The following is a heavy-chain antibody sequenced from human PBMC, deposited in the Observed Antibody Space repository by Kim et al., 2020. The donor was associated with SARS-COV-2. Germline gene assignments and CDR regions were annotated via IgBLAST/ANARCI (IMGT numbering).Heavy chain of an antibody. CDR3: TTDLLEVGQKNLLRSHDAFDI. CDR1: GFTFSNAW. CDR2: IKSKTDGGTT. V-gene: IGHV3-15*01. J-gene: IGHJ3*02. Sequence: GGSLRLSCAASGFTFSNAWMSWVRQAPGKGLEWVGRIKSKTDGGTTDYAAPVKGRFTISRDDSKNTLYLQMNSLKTEDTAVYYCTTDLLEVGQKNLLRSHDAFDIWGQGTMVTVSS. D-gene: IGHD1-26*01.